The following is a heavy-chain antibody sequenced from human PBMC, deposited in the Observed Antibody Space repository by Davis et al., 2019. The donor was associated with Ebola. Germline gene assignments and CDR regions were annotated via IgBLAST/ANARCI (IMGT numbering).Heavy chain of an antibody. CDR2: ISAYNGNT. D-gene: IGHD6-19*01. V-gene: IGHV1-18*01. CDR3: ARGAVAAPYGMDV. Sequence: ASVKVSCKASGYTFTSYGISWVRQAPGQGLEWMGWISAYNGNTNYAQKFQGRVTMTRDTSTSTVYMELSSLRSEDTAVYYCARGAVAAPYGMDVWGQGTTVTVSS. CDR1: GYTFTSYG. J-gene: IGHJ6*02.